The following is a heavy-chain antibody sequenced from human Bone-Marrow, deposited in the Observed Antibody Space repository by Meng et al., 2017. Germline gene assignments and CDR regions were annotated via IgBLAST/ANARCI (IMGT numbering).Heavy chain of an antibody. Sequence: QVQLQEAGRGMVKPSRTLSPTGPVSGGSISSSNWWSWVRQPPGKGLEWIGEIYHSGSTNYNPSLKSRVTISVDKSKNQFSLKLSSVTAADTAVYYCARIPTQWLIHRGFDYWGQGTLVTVSS. J-gene: IGHJ4*02. CDR2: IYHSGST. CDR1: GGSISSSNW. CDR3: ARIPTQWLIHRGFDY. D-gene: IGHD6-19*01. V-gene: IGHV4-4*02.